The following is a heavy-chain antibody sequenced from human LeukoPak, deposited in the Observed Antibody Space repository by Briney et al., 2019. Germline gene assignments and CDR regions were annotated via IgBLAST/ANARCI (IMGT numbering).Heavy chain of an antibody. V-gene: IGHV3-21*01. J-gene: IGHJ4*02. Sequence: PGGSLRLSCAASGFTFSSYSMNWVRQAPGKGLEWVSSISSSSSYIYYADSVKGRFTISRDNAKNSLYLQMNSLRAEDTAVYYCARSSSGRDPIFDYWGQGTLVTVSS. D-gene: IGHD6-19*01. CDR2: ISSSSSYI. CDR1: GFTFSSYS. CDR3: ARSSSGRDPIFDY.